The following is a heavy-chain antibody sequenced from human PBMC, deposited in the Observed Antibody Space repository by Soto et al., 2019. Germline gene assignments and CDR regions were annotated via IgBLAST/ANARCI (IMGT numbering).Heavy chain of an antibody. CDR2: INPYAGCT. Sequence: ASVKVSCKASGYTFTSYYIHWVRQAPGQGLEWMGVINPYAGCTTYAQKFQGWVAMTRDTSISTVYMELSRVRSDDTAVYYCARGEVVIAEYYYYYYGMDVWGQGTTVTVSS. V-gene: IGHV1-2*04. CDR1: GYTFTSYY. D-gene: IGHD2-21*01. CDR3: ARGEVVIAEYYYYYYGMDV. J-gene: IGHJ6*02.